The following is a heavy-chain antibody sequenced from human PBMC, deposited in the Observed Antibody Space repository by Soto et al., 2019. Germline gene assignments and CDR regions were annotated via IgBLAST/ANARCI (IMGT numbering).Heavy chain of an antibody. CDR3: ARSSGGNFGIIIEGTNWFAP. CDR2: INPHGGST. V-gene: IGHV1-46*01. Sequence: ASVKVSCKASGYSFTRYYMHWVRQAPGQGLEWMGVINPHGGSTAYAQKFKGRDTLTRDTTASTVYMEVSSLTSEDTAMYYCARSSGGNFGIIIEGTNWFAPWGQGTLVTVSS. CDR1: GYSFTRYY. D-gene: IGHD1-26*01. J-gene: IGHJ5*02.